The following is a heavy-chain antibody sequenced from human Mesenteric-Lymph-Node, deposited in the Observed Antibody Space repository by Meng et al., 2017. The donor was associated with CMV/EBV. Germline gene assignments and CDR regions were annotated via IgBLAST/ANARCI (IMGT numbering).Heavy chain of an antibody. Sequence: SFSGFSLSTSGVGVGWIRQPPGKALEWLALTYWDDDKRYSPSLKSRLTITKDTSKNQVVLTMTNMDPVDTATYYCAHRGSSWYFDYWGQGTLVTVSS. CDR2: TYWDDDK. CDR1: GFSLSTSGVG. V-gene: IGHV2-5*02. J-gene: IGHJ4*02. D-gene: IGHD6-13*01. CDR3: AHRGSSWYFDY.